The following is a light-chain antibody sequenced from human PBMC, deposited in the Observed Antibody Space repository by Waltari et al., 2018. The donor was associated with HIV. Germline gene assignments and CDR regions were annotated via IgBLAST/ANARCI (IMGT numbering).Light chain of an antibody. CDR3: QQYYRTPRT. J-gene: IGKJ1*01. V-gene: IGKV4-1*01. CDR2: WAS. CDR1: QSILYNYNNKSY. Sequence: DIVMTQSPDSLAVSLGERATINCKSSQSILYNYNNKSYLAWYQQKPGQPPKRLIYWASTRESGVPDRFSGSGSGTDFTLTISSLQAEDVAVYYCQQYYRTPRTFGQGTKVEIK.